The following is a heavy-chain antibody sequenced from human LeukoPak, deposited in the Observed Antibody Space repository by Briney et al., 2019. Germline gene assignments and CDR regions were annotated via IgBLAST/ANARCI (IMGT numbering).Heavy chain of an antibody. CDR3: ARADYDILTGRCSHFDY. D-gene: IGHD3-9*01. CDR1: GYTFTSYD. J-gene: IGHJ4*02. Sequence: GASVKVSCKASGYTFTSYDINWVRQATGQGLEWMGWMNPNSGNTGYAQKFQGRVTITTDESTSTAYMELSSLRSEDTAVYYCARADYDILTGRCSHFDYWGQGTLVTVSS. CDR2: MNPNSGNT. V-gene: IGHV1-8*01.